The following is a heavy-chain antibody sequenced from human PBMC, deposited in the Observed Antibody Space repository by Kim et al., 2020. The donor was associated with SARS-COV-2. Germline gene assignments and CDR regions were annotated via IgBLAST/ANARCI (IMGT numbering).Heavy chain of an antibody. V-gene: IGHV3-7*01. D-gene: IGHD2-2*01. CDR3: ARGNLPTDYYFDY. Sequence: KYYVDSVRGRFTISRDNAKNSFYLQMNSLRAEDTAVYYCARGNLPTDYYFDYWGQGTLVTVSS. J-gene: IGHJ4*02. CDR2: K.